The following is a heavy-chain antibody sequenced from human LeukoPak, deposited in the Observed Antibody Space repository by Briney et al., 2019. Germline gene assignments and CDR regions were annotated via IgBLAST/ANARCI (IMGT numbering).Heavy chain of an antibody. J-gene: IGHJ4*02. CDR1: GFTFTSAW. CDR2: IKGKTAAGAP. Sequence: TGGSLRLSCAASGFTFTSAWMSWVRQAPGKGLEWVGRIKGKTAAGAPDYVASVKGRFTISRDDSKNTLFLQMNSLKTEDTAVYYRITGDYDFWSGFYSPNHYFDYWGQGTLVTVSS. D-gene: IGHD3-3*01. V-gene: IGHV3-15*01. CDR3: ITGDYDFWSGFYSPNHYFDY.